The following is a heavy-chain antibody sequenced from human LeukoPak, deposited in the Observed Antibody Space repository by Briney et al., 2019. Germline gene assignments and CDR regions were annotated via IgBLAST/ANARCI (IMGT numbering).Heavy chain of an antibody. J-gene: IGHJ4*02. D-gene: IGHD5-18*01. CDR3: ARDSRPTWIQLWYFDY. V-gene: IGHV3-21*01. Sequence: PGGSLRLSCAASGFTFSSYSMNWVRQAPGKGLEWVSSISSSSYIYYADSVKGRFTISRDNAKNSLYLQMNSLRAEDTAVYYCARDSRPTWIQLWYFDYWGQGTLVTVSS. CDR1: GFTFSSYS. CDR2: ISSSSYI.